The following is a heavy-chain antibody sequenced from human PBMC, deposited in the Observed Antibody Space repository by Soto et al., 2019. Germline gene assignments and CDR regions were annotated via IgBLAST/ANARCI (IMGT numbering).Heavy chain of an antibody. D-gene: IGHD6-19*01. CDR3: AKVPVIALAGINWIVS. CDR2: ISGSGGST. Sequence: GGSLRLSCAASGFTFSSYAMSWVRQAPGKGLEWVSAISGSGGSTYYADSVKGRFTISRDNSKNTLYLQMNSLRAEDTAVYYCAKVPVIALAGINWIVSRGQGTLVTVSS. V-gene: IGHV3-23*01. J-gene: IGHJ5*01. CDR1: GFTFSSYA.